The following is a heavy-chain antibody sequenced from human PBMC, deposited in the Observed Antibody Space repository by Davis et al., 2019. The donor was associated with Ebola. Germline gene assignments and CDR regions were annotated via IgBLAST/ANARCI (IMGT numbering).Heavy chain of an antibody. CDR1: GFTFSSYG. CDR2: IRYDGSNK. V-gene: IGHV3-30*02. J-gene: IGHJ3*02. D-gene: IGHD5-12*01. CDR3: AKGGGYAGSGRDAFDI. Sequence: GESLKIPCAASGFTFSSYGMHWVRQAPGKGLEWVAFIRYDGSNKYYADSVKGRFTISRDNSKNTLYLQMNSLRAEDTAVYYCAKGGGYAGSGRDAFDIWGQGTMVTVSS.